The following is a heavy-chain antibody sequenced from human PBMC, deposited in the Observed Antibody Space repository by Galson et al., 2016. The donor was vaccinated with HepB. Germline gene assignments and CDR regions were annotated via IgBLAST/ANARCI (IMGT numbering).Heavy chain of an antibody. CDR2: ISSSSSYI. J-gene: IGHJ4*02. Sequence: SLRLSCAASGFTFSSYSMNWVRQAPGKGLEWVSSISSSSSYIYYADSVKGRFTISRDNAKNSLYLQMNSLRAEDTAVYYCASSGYSYGYPFYWGQGTLVTVSS. CDR1: GFTFSSYS. CDR3: ASSGYSYGYPFY. D-gene: IGHD5-18*01. V-gene: IGHV3-21*01.